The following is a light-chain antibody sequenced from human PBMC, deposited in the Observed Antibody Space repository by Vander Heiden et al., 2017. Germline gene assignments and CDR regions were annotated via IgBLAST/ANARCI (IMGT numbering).Light chain of an antibody. CDR1: QSISSW. V-gene: IGKV1-5*03. J-gene: IGKJ1*01. CDR3: QQYNSYSWT. Sequence: DIQMTQSPSTLSASVGDRVTITCRSSQSISSWLAWYQQKPGNATKLLIYKASNLEPGVASRFSGSGSGTEVTLTISRLQPDDCATYYCQQYNSYSWTFGQGTKVEIK. CDR2: KAS.